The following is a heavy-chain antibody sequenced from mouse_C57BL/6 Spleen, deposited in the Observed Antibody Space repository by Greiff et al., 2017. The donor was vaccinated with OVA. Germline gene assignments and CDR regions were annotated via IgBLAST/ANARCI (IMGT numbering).Heavy chain of an antibody. D-gene: IGHD1-1*01. Sequence: EVQLQQSGPELVKPGASVKISCKASGYTFTDYYMNWVKQSHGKSLEWIGDINPNNGGTSYNQKFKGKATLTVDKSSSTAYMELRSLTSEDSAVYYCARRSYYYGSSSAWFAYWGQGTLVTVSA. V-gene: IGHV1-26*01. CDR2: INPNNGGT. J-gene: IGHJ3*01. CDR3: ARRSYYYGSSSAWFAY. CDR1: GYTFTDYY.